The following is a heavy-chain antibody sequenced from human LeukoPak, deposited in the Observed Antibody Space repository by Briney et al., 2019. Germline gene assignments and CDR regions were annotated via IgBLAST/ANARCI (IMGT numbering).Heavy chain of an antibody. D-gene: IGHD3-22*01. CDR2: IYYSGST. J-gene: IGHJ4*02. V-gene: IGHV4-59*01. Sequence: PSETLSLTCTVSGASISSYYWSWIRQPPGKGLEWIGYIYYSGSTNYNPSLKSRVTISVDTSKNQFSLKLSSVTAADTAVYYCARDYDSSGYQPLFDYWGQGTLVTVSS. CDR3: ARDYDSSGYQPLFDY. CDR1: GASISSYY.